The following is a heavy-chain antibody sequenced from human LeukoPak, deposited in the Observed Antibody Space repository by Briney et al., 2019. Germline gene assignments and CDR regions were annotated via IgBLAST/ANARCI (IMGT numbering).Heavy chain of an antibody. V-gene: IGHV1-2*02. CDR2: INPNSGDT. Sequence: ASVKVSCKASGYTFTNYGLSWVRQAPGQGLEWMGWINPNSGDTNYAQQFQGRVTVTRDTSISTAYMELSRLRSDDTAVYYCARVGSSGWYVHPTLDYWGQGTLLTVSS. CDR3: ARVGSSGWYVHPTLDY. J-gene: IGHJ4*02. D-gene: IGHD6-19*01. CDR1: GYTFTNYG.